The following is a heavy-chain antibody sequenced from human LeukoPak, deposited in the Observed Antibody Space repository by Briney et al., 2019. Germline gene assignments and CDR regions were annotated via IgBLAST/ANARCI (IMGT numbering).Heavy chain of an antibody. Sequence: SETLSLTCTVSGVSISSSNSYWGWIRQPPGTGLEWIGSTYYTGNTYYNASLKSRVTISIDTSKNQISLRLTSVTVTDTAMYYCARQTGSGLFTLPGGQGTLVTVSS. CDR1: GVSISSSNSY. D-gene: IGHD3/OR15-3a*01. V-gene: IGHV4-39*01. CDR2: TYYTGNT. CDR3: ARQTGSGLFTLP. J-gene: IGHJ4*02.